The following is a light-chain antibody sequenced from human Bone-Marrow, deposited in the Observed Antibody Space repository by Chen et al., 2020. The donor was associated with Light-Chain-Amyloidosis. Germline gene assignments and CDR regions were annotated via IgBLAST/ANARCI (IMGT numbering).Light chain of an antibody. J-gene: IGKJ5*01. CDR1: QSISSF. CDR2: AAS. CDR3: QQSYTTPPIT. V-gene: IGKV1-39*01. Sequence: DIQMTQSPSSLSASVGDRVTITCRASQSISSFLNWYQQKPGKAPKLLIYAASNLHSDVLSRFRGSGSGTDFTLTLTSLQPEDFATYYCQQSYTTPPITFGQGTRLEIK.